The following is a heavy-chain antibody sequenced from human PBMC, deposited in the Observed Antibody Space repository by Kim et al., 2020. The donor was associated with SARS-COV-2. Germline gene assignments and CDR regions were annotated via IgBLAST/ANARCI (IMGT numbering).Heavy chain of an antibody. V-gene: IGHV1-3*01. Sequence: ASVKVSCKASGYTFTSYAMHWVRQAPGQRLEWMGWINAGNGNTKYSQKFQGRVTITRDTSASTAYMELSSLRSEDTAVYYCARDWGYSYGYLPRGWFDPWGQGTLVTVSS. CDR2: INAGNGNT. D-gene: IGHD5-18*01. CDR1: GYTFTSYA. J-gene: IGHJ5*02. CDR3: ARDWGYSYGYLPRGWFDP.